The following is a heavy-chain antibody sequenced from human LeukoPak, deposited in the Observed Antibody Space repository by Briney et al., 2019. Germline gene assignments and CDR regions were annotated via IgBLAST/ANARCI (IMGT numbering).Heavy chain of an antibody. CDR3: ARVFFDYGGNSPFDY. Sequence: ASVKVSCKASGYTFTSYGISWVRQAPGQGLEWMGGIIPIFGTANYAQKFQGRVTITADKSTSTAYMELSSLRSEDTAVYYCARVFFDYGGNSPFDYWGQGTLVTVSS. CDR2: IIPIFGTA. D-gene: IGHD4-23*01. CDR1: GYTFTSYG. J-gene: IGHJ4*02. V-gene: IGHV1-69*06.